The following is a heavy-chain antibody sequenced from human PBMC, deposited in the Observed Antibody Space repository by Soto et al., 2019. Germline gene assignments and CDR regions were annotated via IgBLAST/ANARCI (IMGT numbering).Heavy chain of an antibody. J-gene: IGHJ3*02. CDR3: ARADHYYDSSGHRDLDAFDI. V-gene: IGHV1-46*01. D-gene: IGHD3-22*01. CDR2: INPSGGST. CDR1: GYTFTSYY. Sequence: ASVKASCKASGYTFTSYYMHWVRQAPGQGLEWMGIINPSGGSTSYAQKFQGRVTMTRDTSTSTVYMELSSLRSEDTAVYYCARADHYYDSSGHRDLDAFDIWGQGTMVTVSS.